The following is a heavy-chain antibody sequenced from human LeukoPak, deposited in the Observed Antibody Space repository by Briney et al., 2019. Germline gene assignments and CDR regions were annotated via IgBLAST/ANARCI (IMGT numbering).Heavy chain of an antibody. V-gene: IGHV1-18*01. D-gene: IGHD4-17*01. Sequence: ASVKVSCKASGYRFSSYGINWVRQAPGQGLEWTGWINGYNGNTRYAQKLQGRVTMTTDTSTGTAYMELGSLRSDDTAVYYCARDDVYGDRDFDYWGQGTPVTVSS. CDR3: ARDDVYGDRDFDY. J-gene: IGHJ4*02. CDR2: INGYNGNT. CDR1: GYRFSSYG.